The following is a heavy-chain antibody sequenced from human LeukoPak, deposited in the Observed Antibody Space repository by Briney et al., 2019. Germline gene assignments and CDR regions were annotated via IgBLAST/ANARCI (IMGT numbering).Heavy chain of an antibody. CDR3: ARSDNFLSTSKGGYLDY. CDR2: IIPIFGTA. CDR1: GGTFSSYA. D-gene: IGHD2/OR15-2a*01. V-gene: IGHV1-69*05. J-gene: IGHJ4*02. Sequence: GASVKVSCKASGGTFSSYAISWVRQAPGQGLEWMGGIIPIFGTANYAQKFQGRVTITTDESTSTAYMELSSLRSEDTAVYYCARSDNFLSTSKGGYLDYWGQGTLVTVSS.